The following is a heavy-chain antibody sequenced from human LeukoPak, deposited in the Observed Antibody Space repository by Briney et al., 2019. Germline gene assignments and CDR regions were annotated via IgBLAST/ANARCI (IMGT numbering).Heavy chain of an antibody. D-gene: IGHD2-2*01. CDR1: GDSVSSAA. CDR2: TYYRSKWYN. Sequence: SQTLSLTCAISGDSVSSAAWNWIRQSPSRGLEWLGRTYYRSKWYNDYAVSVKSRITINPDTSKNQFSLQLNSVTPEDTAVYYCARGGIGYCTSSSCYFDYWGQGILVTVSS. V-gene: IGHV6-1*01. CDR3: ARGGIGYCTSSSCYFDY. J-gene: IGHJ4*02.